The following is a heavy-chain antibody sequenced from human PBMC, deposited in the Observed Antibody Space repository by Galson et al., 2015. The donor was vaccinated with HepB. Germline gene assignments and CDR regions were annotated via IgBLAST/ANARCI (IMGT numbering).Heavy chain of an antibody. CDR3: ARSGSTGQVDY. Sequence: SLRLSCAASGFIFSTYSMNWVRQAPGKGLEWVSSITHTRGFMYYADSLKGRFTISRDNAKNSLYLQMNSLTAADTAVYYCARSGSTGQVDYWGQGTRVTVSS. CDR1: GFIFSTYS. J-gene: IGHJ4*02. D-gene: IGHD1-14*01. V-gene: IGHV3-21*06. CDR2: ITHTRGFM.